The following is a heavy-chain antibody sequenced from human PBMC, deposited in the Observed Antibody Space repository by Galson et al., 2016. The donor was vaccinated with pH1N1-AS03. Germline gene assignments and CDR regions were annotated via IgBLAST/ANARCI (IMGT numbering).Heavy chain of an antibody. V-gene: IGHV3-30*02. CDR3: AKVKDSYYGPDY. CDR1: GFTFSSYG. J-gene: IGHJ4*02. CDR2: LPYDGSNK. Sequence: SLRLSCAASGFTFSSYGMHWVRQAPGKGLEWLSFLPYDGSNKFYADSVKGRFTISRDNSKNTLYLQMNSLRAEDTAVYYCAKVKDSYYGPDYWGQGTLVTVSS. D-gene: IGHD1-26*01.